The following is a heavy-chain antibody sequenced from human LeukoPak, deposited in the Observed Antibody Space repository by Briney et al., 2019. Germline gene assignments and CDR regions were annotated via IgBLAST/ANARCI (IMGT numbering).Heavy chain of an antibody. CDR2: IYHSGST. V-gene: IGHV4-38-2*02. CDR3: ARGNY. CDR1: GYSISSGYY. Sequence: SETLSLTCTVSGYSISSGYYWGWVRQPPGKGLEWIGSIYHSGSTYYNPSLKSRVTISVDTSKNQFSLKLSSVTAADTAVYYCARGNYWGQGTLVTVSS. J-gene: IGHJ4*02.